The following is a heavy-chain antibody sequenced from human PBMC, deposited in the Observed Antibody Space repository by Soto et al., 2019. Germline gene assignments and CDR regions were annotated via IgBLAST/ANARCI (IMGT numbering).Heavy chain of an antibody. Sequence: TLSLTCTVSGDSITSSSHYWGWIRQPPGKGLEWLALIYWDDDKRYSPSLKSRLTITKDTSKNQVVLTMTNMDPVDTATYYCAHSGYSSSWYGVLVDYWGQGTLVTVSS. V-gene: IGHV2-5*02. CDR3: AHSGYSSSWYGVLVDY. J-gene: IGHJ4*02. CDR1: GDSITSSSHY. D-gene: IGHD6-13*01. CDR2: IYWDDDK.